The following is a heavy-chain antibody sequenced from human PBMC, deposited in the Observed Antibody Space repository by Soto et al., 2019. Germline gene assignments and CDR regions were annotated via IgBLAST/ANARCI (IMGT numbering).Heavy chain of an antibody. V-gene: IGHV3-33*01. CDR3: ARVSMITFGGVIVPPDY. Sequence: GGSLRLSCAASGFTFSSYGMHWVRQAPGKGLEWVAVIWYDGSNKYYADSVKGRFTISRDNSKNTRYLQMNSLRAEDTAVYYCARVSMITFGGVIVPPDYWGQGT. CDR2: IWYDGSNK. CDR1: GFTFSSYG. J-gene: IGHJ4*02. D-gene: IGHD3-16*02.